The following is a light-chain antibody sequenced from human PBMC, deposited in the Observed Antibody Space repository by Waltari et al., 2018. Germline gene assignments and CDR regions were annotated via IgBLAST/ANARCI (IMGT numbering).Light chain of an antibody. Sequence: QSALTQPRSVSGSPGQSVTMSCNGTTRDVCGYNHGSWYHQYAGKVPKLLIYCVKNRPSRLPDRSSCSKSGTPASLPISGLQAEDEADYYCCSSSGSHPFVVFGGGTKLTVL. CDR1: TRDVCGYNH. CDR2: CVK. J-gene: IGLJ2*01. CDR3: CSSSGSHPFVV. V-gene: IGLV2-11*02.